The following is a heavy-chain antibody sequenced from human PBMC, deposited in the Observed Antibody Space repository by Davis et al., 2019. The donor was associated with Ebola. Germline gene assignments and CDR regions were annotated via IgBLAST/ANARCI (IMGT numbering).Heavy chain of an antibody. Sequence: HTGGSLRLSCSASGFTFNSYWIHWVRQAPGKGMVWVSRINPVGSTTNYADSVKGRFTISRDNAKNTLYLQMNSLRAEDTAVYYCARVHIVVVVAATLTAYYYYGMDVWGQGTTVTVSS. D-gene: IGHD2-15*01. J-gene: IGHJ6*02. CDR2: INPVGSTT. CDR3: ARVHIVVVVAATLTAYYYYGMDV. V-gene: IGHV3-74*01. CDR1: GFTFNSYW.